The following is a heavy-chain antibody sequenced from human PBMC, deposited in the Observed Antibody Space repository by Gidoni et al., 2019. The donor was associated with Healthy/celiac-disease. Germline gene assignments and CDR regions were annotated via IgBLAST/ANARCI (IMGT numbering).Heavy chain of an antibody. D-gene: IGHD3-3*01. CDR1: GFTFGDYA. Sequence: EVQLVESGGGLVQPGRSLRLSCTASGFTFGDYAMSWFRQAPGKGLEWVGFIRSKAYGGTTEYAASVKGRCTISRDDSKSIAYLQMNSLKTEDTAVYYCTRPGYDFWSGYYPGYYYYGMDVWGQGTTVTVSS. V-gene: IGHV3-49*03. CDR3: TRPGYDFWSGYYPGYYYYGMDV. J-gene: IGHJ6*02. CDR2: IRSKAYGGTT.